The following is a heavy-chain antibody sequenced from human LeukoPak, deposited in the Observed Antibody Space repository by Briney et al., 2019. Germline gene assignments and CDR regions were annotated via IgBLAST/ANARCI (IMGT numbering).Heavy chain of an antibody. D-gene: IGHD5-24*01. CDR3: AKDQMDNNYFDY. V-gene: IGHV3-43*01. CDR2: ISWDGGST. J-gene: IGHJ4*02. Sequence: PGGSLRLSCAASGFTFDHYTMHWVRQAPGKGLEWVSLISWDGGSTYYADSVKGRFTISRDNSKNSLYLQMNSLRTEDTALYYCAKDQMDNNYFDYWGQGTLVTVSS. CDR1: GFTFDHYT.